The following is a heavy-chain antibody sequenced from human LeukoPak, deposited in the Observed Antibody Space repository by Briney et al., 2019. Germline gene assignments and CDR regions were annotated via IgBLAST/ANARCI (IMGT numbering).Heavy chain of an antibody. CDR2: ISYDGSNK. D-gene: IGHD1-26*01. CDR3: AKGGAGYLDY. Sequence: GRSLRLSCAASGFTFSTYAMHWVRQAPGKGLEWVVVISYDGSNKYYADSVKGRFTISRDNSKNTVYLQLNSLRADDSAVYYCAKGGAGYLDYWGQGTLVTVSS. J-gene: IGHJ4*02. CDR1: GFTFSTYA. V-gene: IGHV3-30-3*01.